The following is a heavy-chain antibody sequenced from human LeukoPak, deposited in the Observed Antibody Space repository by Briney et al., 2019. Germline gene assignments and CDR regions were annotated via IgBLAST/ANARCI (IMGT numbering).Heavy chain of an antibody. CDR3: ARTSYGDYVSGGGHLDY. CDR2: ISSSSSYI. V-gene: IGHV3-21*01. CDR1: GFTFSSYS. J-gene: IGHJ4*02. Sequence: PGGSLRLSCAASGFTFSSYSMNWVRQAPGKGLEWVSSISSSSSYIYYADSVKGRFTISRDNAKNSLYLQMNSLRAEDTAVYYCARTSYGDYVSGGGHLDYWGQGTLVTVSS. D-gene: IGHD4-17*01.